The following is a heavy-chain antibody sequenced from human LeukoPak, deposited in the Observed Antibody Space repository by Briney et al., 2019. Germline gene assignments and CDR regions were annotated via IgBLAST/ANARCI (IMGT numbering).Heavy chain of an antibody. CDR1: GGSISSNTYY. Sequence: SETLSLTCTVSGGSISSNTYYWGWIRQPPGKGLEWIGSISYTGTTFCNPSLKSRVTTSVDTSKNQFSLKLNSVTAADTAVYYCAGLPGGSSLNYWGQGALVTVSS. CDR2: ISYTGTT. D-gene: IGHD5-18*01. V-gene: IGHV4-39*01. J-gene: IGHJ4*02. CDR3: AGLPGGSSLNY.